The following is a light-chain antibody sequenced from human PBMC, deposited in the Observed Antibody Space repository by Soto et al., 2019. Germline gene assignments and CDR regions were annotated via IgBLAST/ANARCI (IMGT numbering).Light chain of an antibody. J-gene: IGKJ1*01. CDR3: QQYDSYSRT. V-gene: IGKV1-5*01. Sequence: DIQITQSPATLSASVGDRVTVTCRASQSINTWLAWYQQKPGKAPKLLIYDASSLQSGVPSRFTGRGPGTEFTLTISSLQPDDFATYYCQQYDSYSRTFGQGTKVDIK. CDR1: QSINTW. CDR2: DAS.